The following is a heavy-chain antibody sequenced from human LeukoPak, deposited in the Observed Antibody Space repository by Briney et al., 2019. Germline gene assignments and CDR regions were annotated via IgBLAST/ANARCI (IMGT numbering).Heavy chain of an antibody. V-gene: IGHV3-74*01. CDR3: AREGIAVRQAFDI. CDR1: GFTFSSYW. Sequence: GGSLRLSCAASGFTFSSYWMHWVRQAPGKGLVWVSRINTDGSSTSYADSVKGRFTISRDNAKNTLYLQMNSLRAEDTAVYYCAREGIAVRQAFDIWGQGTMVTVSS. D-gene: IGHD6-6*01. CDR2: INTDGSST. J-gene: IGHJ3*02.